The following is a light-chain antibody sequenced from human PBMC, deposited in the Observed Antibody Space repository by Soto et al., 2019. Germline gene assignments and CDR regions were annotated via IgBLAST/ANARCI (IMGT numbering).Light chain of an antibody. CDR2: GAS. Sequence: EIVLTQSPATLSVSPGETATLSCRASQSVSNNVAWYQQKPGQAPRLLILGASTRATGIPDRFSGSGSGTDFTLTISRLEPEDFAVYYCQQYGSSHITFGQGTRLEI. CDR3: QQYGSSHIT. J-gene: IGKJ5*01. CDR1: QSVSNN. V-gene: IGKV3-20*01.